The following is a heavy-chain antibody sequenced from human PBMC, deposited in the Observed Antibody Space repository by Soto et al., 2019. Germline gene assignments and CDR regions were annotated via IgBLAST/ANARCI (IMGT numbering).Heavy chain of an antibody. CDR3: ARDHYYDSSGYYYRFDY. D-gene: IGHD3-22*01. V-gene: IGHV1-3*04. CDR2: INTGNGDT. CDR1: GYTFNSNA. Sequence: SVKVSCKASGYTFNSNAMHWVRQAPGQRLEWIGWINTGNGDTKYSQKFQGRVTITRDTSASTAYMELSSLRSEDTAVYYCARDHYYDSSGYYYRFDYWGQGTLVTVSS. J-gene: IGHJ4*02.